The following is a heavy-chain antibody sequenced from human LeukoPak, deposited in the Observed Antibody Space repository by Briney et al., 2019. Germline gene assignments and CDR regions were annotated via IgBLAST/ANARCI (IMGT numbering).Heavy chain of an antibody. Sequence: GESLQISCKASGYTFTNYWIAWVRQMTGKGLEWMGHIYPGDSDTRYSPSFLGHVTISADKSISTAFLQWSCLKASDTAVYYCARHMDDCTSTSCFPFYYFFMDVWGEGTTVIVSS. J-gene: IGHJ6*03. D-gene: IGHD2-2*01. CDR2: IYPGDSDT. CDR1: GYTFTNYW. V-gene: IGHV5-51*01. CDR3: ARHMDDCTSTSCFPFYYFFMDV.